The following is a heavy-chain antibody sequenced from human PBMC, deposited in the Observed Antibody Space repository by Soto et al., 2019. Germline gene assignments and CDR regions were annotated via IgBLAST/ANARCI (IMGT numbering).Heavy chain of an antibody. CDR2: ISYDGSNK. CDR3: AKDGVGLDY. CDR1: GFTFSSFG. D-gene: IGHD3-16*01. V-gene: IGHV3-30*18. J-gene: IGHJ4*02. Sequence: GGSLRLSCAASGFTFSSFGMHWVRQAPGKGLEWVAVISYDGSNKCYADSVKGRFTISRDNSKNTLYLQMNSLRPEDSAVYYCAKDGVGLDYWGQGTLVTVSS.